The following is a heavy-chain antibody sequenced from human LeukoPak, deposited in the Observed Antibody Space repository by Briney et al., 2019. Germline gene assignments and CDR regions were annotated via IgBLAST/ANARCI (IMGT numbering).Heavy chain of an antibody. J-gene: IGHJ4*02. CDR2: IYYSGST. V-gene: IGHV4-39*01. Sequence: SEALPLTCSVSGGSISSSSYFWGWIRQPPGKGLEWIGSIYYSGSTYYNPSLKSRVTISVDTSKNQFSLKLSSVTAADTAVYYCARRPSDAGASFDYWGQGTLVTVSS. D-gene: IGHD3-10*01. CDR3: ARRPSDAGASFDY. CDR1: GGSISSSSYF.